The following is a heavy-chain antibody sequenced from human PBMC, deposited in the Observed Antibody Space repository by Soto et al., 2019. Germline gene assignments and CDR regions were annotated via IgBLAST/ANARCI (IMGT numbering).Heavy chain of an antibody. CDR3: ARKPPQGGDIVVVPAAIPRQFDP. CDR2: IIPIFGTA. D-gene: IGHD2-2*01. Sequence: GASVKVSCKASGGTFSSYAISWVRQAPGQGLEWMGGIIPIFGTANYAQKFQGRVTITADKSTSTAYMELSSLRSEDTAGYYCARKPPQGGDIVVVPAAIPRQFDPWGQGTLVTVSS. V-gene: IGHV1-69*06. CDR1: GGTFSSYA. J-gene: IGHJ5*02.